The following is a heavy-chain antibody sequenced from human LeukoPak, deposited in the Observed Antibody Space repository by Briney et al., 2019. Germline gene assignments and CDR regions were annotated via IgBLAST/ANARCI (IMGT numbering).Heavy chain of an antibody. V-gene: IGHV1-8*01. J-gene: IGHJ3*02. D-gene: IGHD4-23*01. Sequence: ASVKVSCKASRYTFTSYDINWVRQATGQGLEWTGWMNPNSGNTGYAQKFQGRVMTRNTSISTAYMELSSLRSEDTAVYYCARMGIRWSTAAFDIWGQGTMVTVSS. CDR3: ARMGIRWSTAAFDI. CDR2: MNPNSGNT. CDR1: RYTFTSYD.